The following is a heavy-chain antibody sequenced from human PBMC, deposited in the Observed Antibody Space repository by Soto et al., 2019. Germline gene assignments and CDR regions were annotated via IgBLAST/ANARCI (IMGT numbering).Heavy chain of an antibody. CDR1: GGTFSSYA. CDR3: ARIPYYYDSSGITGYFDY. D-gene: IGHD3-22*01. Sequence: QVQLVQSGAEVKKPGSSVKVSCKASGGTFSSYAISWVRQAPGQGLEWMGGIIPIFGTANYAQKFQGRVTITADESTSTAYMELSSLRSEDTAVYYCARIPYYYDSSGITGYFDYWGQGTLVTVSS. J-gene: IGHJ4*02. CDR2: IIPIFGTA. V-gene: IGHV1-69*01.